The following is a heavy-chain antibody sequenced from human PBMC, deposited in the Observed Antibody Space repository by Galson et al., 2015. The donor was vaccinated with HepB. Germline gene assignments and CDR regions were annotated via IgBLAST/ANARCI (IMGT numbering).Heavy chain of an antibody. CDR1: GGTFSSYA. CDR3: ARGRELLQEIYYFDY. D-gene: IGHD1-26*01. V-gene: IGHV1-69*13. J-gene: IGHJ4*02. Sequence: SVKVSCKASGGTFSSYAISWVRQAPGQGLEWMGGIIPIFGTANYAQKFQGRVTITADESTSTAYMELSSLRSEDTAVYYCARGRELLQEIYYFDYWGQGTLVTVSS. CDR2: IIPIFGTA.